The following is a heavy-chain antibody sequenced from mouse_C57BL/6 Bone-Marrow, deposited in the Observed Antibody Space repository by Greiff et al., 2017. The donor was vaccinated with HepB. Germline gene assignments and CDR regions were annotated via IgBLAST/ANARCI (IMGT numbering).Heavy chain of an antibody. CDR1: GYTFTSYT. V-gene: IGHV1-4*01. D-gene: IGHD2-1*01. CDR3: ARWAYGNPFDY. Sequence: VKLMESGAELARPGASVKMSCKASGYTFTSYTMHWVKQRPGQGLEWIGYINPSSGYTKYNQKFKDKATLTADKSSSTAYMQLSSLTSEDSAVYYCARWAYGNPFDYRGQGTTLTVSS. J-gene: IGHJ2*01. CDR2: INPSSGYT.